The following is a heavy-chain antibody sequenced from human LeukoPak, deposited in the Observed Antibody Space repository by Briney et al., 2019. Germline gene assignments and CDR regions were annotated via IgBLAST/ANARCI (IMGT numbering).Heavy chain of an antibody. V-gene: IGHV1-2*02. CDR3: ARGWGWLRLL. CDR1: GYTFTSYN. Sequence: ASVKVSCKASGYTFTSYNIHWLRQAPGQGLEWMGWVTPNSGATNYAQQFQGRVTMTRDTSISTAYMELNNLISDDTAVYYCARGWGWLRLLWGQGTLVTVSS. D-gene: IGHD5-12*01. J-gene: IGHJ4*02. CDR2: VTPNSGAT.